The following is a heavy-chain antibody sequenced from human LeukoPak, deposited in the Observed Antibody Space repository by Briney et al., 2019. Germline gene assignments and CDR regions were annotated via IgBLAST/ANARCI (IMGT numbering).Heavy chain of an antibody. CDR1: GGSISSYY. CDR3: ARDLGYSYDYYYYYYMDV. D-gene: IGHD5-18*01. Sequence: AETLSLTCTVSGGSISSYYWSWIRQLPGKGLEWIGYIYYSGSTNYNPSLKSRVTISVDTSKNQFSLKLSSVTAADTAVYYCARDLGYSYDYYYYYYMDVWGKGTTVTVSS. V-gene: IGHV4-59*01. J-gene: IGHJ6*03. CDR2: IYYSGST.